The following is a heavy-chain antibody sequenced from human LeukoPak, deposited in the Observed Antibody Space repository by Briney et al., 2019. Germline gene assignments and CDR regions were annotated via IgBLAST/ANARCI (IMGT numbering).Heavy chain of an antibody. V-gene: IGHV3-23*01. D-gene: IGHD6-13*01. CDR3: AKDLRGPAAGTWYFDL. Sequence: GGSLRLSCAASGLTFSSYAMGWVRQAPEKGLEWDSAITGSGDTTYYSDSVKGRFTISRDNSRNTLYLQMNSLRAEDTAVYYCAKDLRGPAAGTWYFDLWGRGTLVTVSS. CDR2: ITGSGDTT. CDR1: GLTFSSYA. J-gene: IGHJ2*01.